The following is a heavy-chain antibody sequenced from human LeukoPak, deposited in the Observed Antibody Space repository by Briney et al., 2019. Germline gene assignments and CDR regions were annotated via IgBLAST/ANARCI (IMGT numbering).Heavy chain of an antibody. D-gene: IGHD6-6*01. V-gene: IGHV4-34*01. J-gene: IGHJ4*02. CDR1: GGSFSGYY. CDR3: ASLNGSAARPFDY. CDR2: TSHSGSA. Sequence: PSETLSLTCAVYGGSFSGYYWSWIRQPPGKGLEWIGETSHSGSANYNPSLESRVTISVDTSKKQFSLKLTSVTAADTAVYYCASLNGSAARPFDYWGQGTLVTVSS.